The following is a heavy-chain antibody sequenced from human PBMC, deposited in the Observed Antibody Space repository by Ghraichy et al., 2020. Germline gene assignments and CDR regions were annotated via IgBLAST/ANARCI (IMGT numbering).Heavy chain of an antibody. J-gene: IGHJ5*02. V-gene: IGHV4-34*01. D-gene: IGHD6-13*01. CDR2: INHSGST. Sequence: SQTLSLTCAVYGGSFSGYYWSWIRQPPGKGLEWIGEINHSGSTNYNPSLKSRVTISVDTSKNQFSLKLSSVTAADTAVYYCARRPLYSSRRWFDPWGQGTLVTVSS. CDR1: GGSFSGYY. CDR3: ARRPLYSSRRWFDP.